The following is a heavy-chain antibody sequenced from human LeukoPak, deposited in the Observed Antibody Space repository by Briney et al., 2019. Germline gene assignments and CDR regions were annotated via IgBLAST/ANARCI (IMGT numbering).Heavy chain of an antibody. CDR2: IRSKVYGGTP. CDR3: SRDQNPYY. CDR1: GFTFGDYA. Sequence: PGGSLRLSCITSGFTFGDYAMTWVRQAPGKGLEWVGFIRSKVYGGTPEYAASVKGRFTISRNDSKGIAYLQMNSLKTEDTAVYYCSRDQNPYYWGQGTLVTVSS. J-gene: IGHJ4*02. V-gene: IGHV3-49*04. D-gene: IGHD1-14*01.